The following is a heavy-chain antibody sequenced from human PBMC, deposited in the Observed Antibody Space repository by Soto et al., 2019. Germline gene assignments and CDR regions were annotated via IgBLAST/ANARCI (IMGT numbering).Heavy chain of an antibody. D-gene: IGHD6-13*01. CDR3: ARSPRSSPYFDY. V-gene: IGHV5-51*01. CDR2: IYPVDHET. CDR1: GYTFSNFW. Sequence: PGESLKISCQSSGYTFSNFWIGWVCQLPGKGLEWVGIIYPVDHETRYSPSFHGKVTISADRSINTAYLQWNSLEASDTAFYFCARSPRSSPYFDYWGQGALVTVSS. J-gene: IGHJ4*02.